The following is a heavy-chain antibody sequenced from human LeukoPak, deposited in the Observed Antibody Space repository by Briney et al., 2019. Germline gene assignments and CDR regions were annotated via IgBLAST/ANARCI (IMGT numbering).Heavy chain of an antibody. J-gene: IGHJ4*02. CDR3: ARGRLNHAGYDPGFDY. Sequence: GGSLRLSCAASGFTFSSYEMNWVRQAPGKGLEGVSYVSGSGGRIFYADSVKGRFTISRDNAKKSLYLQLNSLRGEDTAVYYCARGRLNHAGYDPGFDYWGQGTLVTVSS. V-gene: IGHV3-48*03. CDR1: GFTFSSYE. D-gene: IGHD5-12*01. CDR2: VSGSGGRI.